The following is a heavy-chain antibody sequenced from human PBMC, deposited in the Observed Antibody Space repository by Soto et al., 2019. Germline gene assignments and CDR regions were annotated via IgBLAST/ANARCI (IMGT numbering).Heavy chain of an antibody. CDR3: ARHPSDFWFDP. CDR1: GGSISSSSYF. Sequence: QLQLQESGPGLVKPSETLSLTCSVSGGSISSSSYFWGWIRQPPGKGLEWIGSIYYSGSTYYNPFLKRRVTVSVDTSKNPFSLRLSSVTAADPAVYYCARHPSDFWFDPWGQGTLVTVSS. J-gene: IGHJ5*02. CDR2: IYYSGST. D-gene: IGHD2-21*02. V-gene: IGHV4-39*01.